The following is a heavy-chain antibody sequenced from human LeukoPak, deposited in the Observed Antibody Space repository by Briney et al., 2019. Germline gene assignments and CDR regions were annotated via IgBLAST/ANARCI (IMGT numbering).Heavy chain of an antibody. CDR2: INHSGST. CDR1: GGSFSGYY. V-gene: IGHV4-34*01. D-gene: IGHD3-10*01. CDR3: ARGCGSGSYSYYFDY. Sequence: PSETLSLTCAVYGGSFSGYYWSWIRHPPGKGLEWIGEINHSGSTNYNPSLKSRVTISVDTSKNQFSLKLSSVTAADTAVYYCARGCGSGSYSYYFDYWGQGTLVTVSS. J-gene: IGHJ4*02.